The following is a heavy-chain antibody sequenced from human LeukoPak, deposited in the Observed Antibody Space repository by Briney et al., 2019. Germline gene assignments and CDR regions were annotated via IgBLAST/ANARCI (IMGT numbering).Heavy chain of an antibody. CDR2: IYTSGST. CDR1: GGSISSGSYY. V-gene: IGHV4-61*02. J-gene: IGHJ4*02. CDR3: ARTGLRFDY. D-gene: IGHD2-15*01. Sequence: SQTLSLTCTVSGGSISSGSYYWSWIRQPAGKGLEWIGRIYTSGSTNYNPSLKSRVTISVDTSKNQFSLKLSSVTAADTAVYYCARTGLRFDYWGQATLVTVSS.